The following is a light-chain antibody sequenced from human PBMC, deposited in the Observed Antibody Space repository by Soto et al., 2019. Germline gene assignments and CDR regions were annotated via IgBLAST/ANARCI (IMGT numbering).Light chain of an antibody. CDR2: GAS. V-gene: IGKV3-15*01. CDR3: QQYNNWPWT. CDR1: QSVSNN. J-gene: IGKJ1*01. Sequence: EIVITQSPATLSVAPGGRVTLSWRASQSVSNNLAWYQRKPGQAPRLLMYGASTRATGIPARISGSGSGTEFTLTISSLQSEDFAVYYCQQYNNWPWTFGQGTKVDIK.